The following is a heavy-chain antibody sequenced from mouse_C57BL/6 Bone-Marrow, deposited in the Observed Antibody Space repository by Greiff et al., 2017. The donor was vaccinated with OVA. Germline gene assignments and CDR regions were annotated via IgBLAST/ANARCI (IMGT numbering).Heavy chain of an antibody. Sequence: VMLVESGGDLVKPGGSLKLSCAASGFTFSSYGMSWVRQTPDKRLEWVATISSGGSYTYYPDSVKGRFPISRDNAKNTLYLQMSSLKSDDTAMYYCARHYYGSSYYWGQGTTLTVSS. CDR1: GFTFSSYG. CDR2: ISSGGSYT. V-gene: IGHV5-6*01. CDR3: ARHYYGSSYY. J-gene: IGHJ2*01. D-gene: IGHD1-1*01.